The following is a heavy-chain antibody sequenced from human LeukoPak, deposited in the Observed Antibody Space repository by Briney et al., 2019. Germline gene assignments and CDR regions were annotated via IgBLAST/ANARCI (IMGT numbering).Heavy chain of an antibody. CDR2: IYPGESDT. V-gene: IGHV5-51*01. CDR1: GYSFTSYW. D-gene: IGHD3-22*01. CDR3: ARHVISRDYYDSSGYYYFDY. Sequence: GESLQISCQGSGYSFTSYWIGWVRPMPGKGLEWMGIIYPGESDTRYSPSFQGQVTISADKSISTAYLQWSSLKASDTAMYYCARHVISRDYYDSSGYYYFDYWGQGTLVTVSS. J-gene: IGHJ4*02.